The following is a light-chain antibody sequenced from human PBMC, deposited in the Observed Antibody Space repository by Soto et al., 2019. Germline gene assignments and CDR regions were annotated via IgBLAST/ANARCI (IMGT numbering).Light chain of an antibody. CDR3: QQYGDSPPYT. V-gene: IGKV3-20*01. Sequence: EIVLTQSPGTLSLSPGERATLSCRASQSISSSYLAWYQHKPGQAPRLLIYGASSRATSIPDRFSGSGSGTDFTLTISRLEPEDFAVYYCQQYGDSPPYTFGQGTKLEI. J-gene: IGKJ2*01. CDR1: QSISSSY. CDR2: GAS.